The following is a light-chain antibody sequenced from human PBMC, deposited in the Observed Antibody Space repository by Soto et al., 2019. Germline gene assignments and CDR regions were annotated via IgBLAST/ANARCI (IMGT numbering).Light chain of an antibody. V-gene: IGKV1-12*01. Sequence: DIQMTQSPSSPSASVGDRVTITCRASQSISSYLNWYQQKPGKAPKLLIYAASSLQSGVPSRFSGSGSGTDFTLTISSLQPEDFATYYCQQANSFPFTFGQGTRLEIK. CDR3: QQANSFPFT. CDR1: QSISSY. J-gene: IGKJ5*01. CDR2: AAS.